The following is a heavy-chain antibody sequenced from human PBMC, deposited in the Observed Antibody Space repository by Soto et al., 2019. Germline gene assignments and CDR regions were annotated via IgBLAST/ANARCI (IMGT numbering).Heavy chain of an antibody. CDR3: AEDLSPWRCFGPGH. Sequence: EVQLLESGGGSVQPGESLRVSCAASGFTFSTYAMSWVRQAPGKGLEWVSGISGAGDTTYYTGSVKGRFTISRDNSKNTLLLHINGLRADDRAVYYCAEDLSPWRCFGPGHWGQRTQVTVFS. J-gene: IGHJ4*02. CDR2: ISGAGDTT. D-gene: IGHD3-9*01. V-gene: IGHV3-23*01. CDR1: GFTFSTYA.